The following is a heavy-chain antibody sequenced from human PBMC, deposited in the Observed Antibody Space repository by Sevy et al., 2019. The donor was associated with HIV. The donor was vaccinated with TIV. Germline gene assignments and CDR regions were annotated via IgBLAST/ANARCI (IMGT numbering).Heavy chain of an antibody. CDR2: IYPRDSDT. CDR3: AGWGGLEVDKVNSYPTPFDF. CDR1: AYKFSSYW. D-gene: IGHD2-15*01. V-gene: IGHV5-51*01. Sequence: GESLKISCKASAYKFSSYWIAWVRQVPGKGLEWVGLIYPRDSDTKYSPSFQGRVTISTDRSIDTAYLQWRSLRASDSAMYYCAGWGGLEVDKVNSYPTPFDFWGQGTMVTVSS. J-gene: IGHJ4*02.